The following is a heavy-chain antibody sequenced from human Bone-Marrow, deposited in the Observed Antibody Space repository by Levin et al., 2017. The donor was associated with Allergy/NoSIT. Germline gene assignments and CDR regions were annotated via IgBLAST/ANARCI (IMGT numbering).Heavy chain of an antibody. V-gene: IGHV1-8*01. CDR3: ARDGEGGSGNLDY. Sequence: ASVKVSCKASGYTFTSYDINWVRQAPGQGPEWLGWMNPNSGNTGYAQKFQGRVTLTRSTSITTAYMELSSLRFEDKAVYYCARDGEGGSGNLDYWAREPWSPSPQ. CDR1: GYTFTSYD. D-gene: IGHD3-10*01. CDR2: MNPNSGNT. J-gene: IGHJ4*02.